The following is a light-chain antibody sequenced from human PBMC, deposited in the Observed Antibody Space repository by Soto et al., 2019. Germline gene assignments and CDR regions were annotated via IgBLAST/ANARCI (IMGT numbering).Light chain of an antibody. CDR2: DAS. V-gene: IGLV2-14*01. Sequence: QSALTQPASVSGSPGRPFTTSGPGTTIDVGGYNNVSGYQQHQGKAPKFMIYDASNRPSGVSTRFSGSKSGNTASLTISGLQAEDEADYYCSSYTTGSTPVVFGGGTKLTVL. CDR1: TIDVGGYNN. J-gene: IGLJ2*01. CDR3: SSYTTGSTPVV.